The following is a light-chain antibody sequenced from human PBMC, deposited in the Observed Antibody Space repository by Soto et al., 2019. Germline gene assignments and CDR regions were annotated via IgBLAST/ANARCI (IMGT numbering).Light chain of an antibody. CDR2: AAS. V-gene: IGKV1-39*01. Sequence: ASVGDRVTLTCRASQSIATYLNWYQQSPGQAPKLLIFAASSLQSGVPSRFSGSGSGTDFTLTISSLQPEDFATYYCQQSYSSPRTFGQGTKVDIK. J-gene: IGKJ1*01. CDR3: QQSYSSPRT. CDR1: QSIATY.